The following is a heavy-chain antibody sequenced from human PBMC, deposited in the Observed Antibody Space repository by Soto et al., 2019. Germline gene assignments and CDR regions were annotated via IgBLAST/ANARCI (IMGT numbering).Heavy chain of an antibody. CDR2: ISAYNGNT. D-gene: IGHD2-15*01. V-gene: IGHV1-18*01. CDR1: GYTFTSYC. CDR3: ARVCSGGSCFLDAFDI. J-gene: IGHJ3*02. Sequence: ASVKVSCKASGYTFTSYCISWVRQAPGQGLEWMGWISAYNGNTNYAQKLQGRVTMTTDTSTSTAYMELRSLRSDDTAVYYCARVCSGGSCFLDAFDIWGQGTMVTVSS.